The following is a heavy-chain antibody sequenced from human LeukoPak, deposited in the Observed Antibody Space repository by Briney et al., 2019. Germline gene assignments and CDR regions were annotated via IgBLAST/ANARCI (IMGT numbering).Heavy chain of an antibody. V-gene: IGHV3-30*18. J-gene: IGHJ4*02. D-gene: IGHD4-17*01. Sequence: PPGGSVRLSCAASGFIFSNYAIHWVRQAPGKGLEWVAAVSYDGNLQHYADAVKGRFTVSRDNSKNTVFLQINSLRTDDSAVYWCVKVYPTVTTSSVLGSWGQGTLVTGSS. CDR1: GFIFSNYA. CDR2: VSYDGNLQ. CDR3: VKVYPTVTTSSVLGS.